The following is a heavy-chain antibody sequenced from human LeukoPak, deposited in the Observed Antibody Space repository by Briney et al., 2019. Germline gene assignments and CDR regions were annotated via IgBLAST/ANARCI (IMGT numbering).Heavy chain of an antibody. D-gene: IGHD6-19*01. CDR1: GFTFSSYW. CDR3: AREGSGWYGADY. CDR2: INSDGSST. V-gene: IGHV3-74*01. Sequence: PGGSLRLSCAASGFTFSSYWMHWVRQAPGKGLVWVSRINSDGSSTSYADSVKGRFTISRDNAKNTLYLQMNSLRAEDTAVYYCAREGSGWYGADYWGQGTLVTVSS. J-gene: IGHJ4*02.